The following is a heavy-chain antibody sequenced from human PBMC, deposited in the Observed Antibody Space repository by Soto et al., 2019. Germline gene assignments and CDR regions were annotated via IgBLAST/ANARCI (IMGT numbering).Heavy chain of an antibody. D-gene: IGHD3-22*01. CDR3: ARDRVGVITTCLDY. CDR2: ISYDGSNK. CDR1: GFTFSSYA. Sequence: GGSLRLSCAASGFTFSSYAMHWVRQAPGKGLEWVAVISYDGSNKYYADSVKGRFTISRDNSKNTLYLQMNSLRAEDTAVYYCARDRVGVITTCLDYWGQGTLVTVSS. J-gene: IGHJ4*02. V-gene: IGHV3-30-3*01.